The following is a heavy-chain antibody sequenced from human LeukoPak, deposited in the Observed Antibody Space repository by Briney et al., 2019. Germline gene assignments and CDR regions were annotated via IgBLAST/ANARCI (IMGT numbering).Heavy chain of an antibody. J-gene: IGHJ4*02. V-gene: IGHV3-74*01. CDR2: IDSDGSST. CDR1: GFTFSSYW. D-gene: IGHD3-3*02. Sequence: PGGSLRLSCAASGFTFSSYWMHWVRQAPGQGLVWVSRIDSDGSSTRYADSVKGRFTISRDNAKNTLYLQMNSLRAEDTAVYYCARPLASGPDFWGQGTLVTVSA. CDR3: ARPLASGPDF.